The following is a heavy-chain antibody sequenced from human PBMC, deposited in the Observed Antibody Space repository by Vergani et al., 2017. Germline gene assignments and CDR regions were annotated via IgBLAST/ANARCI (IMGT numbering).Heavy chain of an antibody. V-gene: IGHV4-4*08. CDR3: ARTESFILRYFHWAL. CDR2: IYHSGGA. D-gene: IGHD3-9*01. J-gene: IGHJ4*02. Sequence: QVKLQESGPGLVKPSETLSLTCTVSGASVNSYYWSWIRQPPGKGLEWIGNIYHSGGAYYNPSLKGRVTISVDTSKNQFSLEVTSVTAAETAIYFCARTESFILRYFHWALWGQGTLVTVSS. CDR1: GASVNSYY.